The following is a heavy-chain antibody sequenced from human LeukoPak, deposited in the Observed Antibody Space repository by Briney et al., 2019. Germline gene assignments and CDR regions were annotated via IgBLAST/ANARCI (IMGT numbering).Heavy chain of an antibody. Sequence: GGSLRLSCAASGFTFSSYAMHWVRQAPGKGLEWVAVISYDGSNKYYADSVKGRFTISRDNSKNTLYLQMNSLRAEDTAVYYCARDLAAVDYWGQGTLVTVSS. D-gene: IGHD6-25*01. CDR1: GFTFSSYA. CDR3: ARDLAAVDY. CDR2: ISYDGSNK. J-gene: IGHJ4*02. V-gene: IGHV3-30-3*01.